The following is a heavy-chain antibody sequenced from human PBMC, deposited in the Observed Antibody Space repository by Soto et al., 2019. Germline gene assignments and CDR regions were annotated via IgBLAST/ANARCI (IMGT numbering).Heavy chain of an antibody. CDR2: ISAYNGNT. V-gene: IGHV1-18*01. Sequence: QVQLVQSGAEVKKPGASVKVSCKASGYTFTSYGISWVRQAPGQGLEWMGWISAYNGNTNYAQKLQGRVTMTTDTATSTAYMELRSLRSDDTAVYYCARDRYCSGGSCYEETNWFDPWGKGTLVTVSS. J-gene: IGHJ5*02. CDR1: GYTFTSYG. CDR3: ARDRYCSGGSCYEETNWFDP. D-gene: IGHD2-15*01.